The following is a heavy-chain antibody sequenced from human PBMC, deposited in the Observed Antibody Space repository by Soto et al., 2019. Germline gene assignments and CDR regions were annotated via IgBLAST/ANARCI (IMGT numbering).Heavy chain of an antibody. V-gene: IGHV1-18*04. D-gene: IGHD6-6*01. J-gene: IGHJ6*02. Sequence: QLHLVQSRAEVRKPGASVKVSCTASGYTFTSFGVSWVRQVPGQGLAWMGWISGYNGDTDYAQKFQGRVTMTTDRYTSTAYMEVRSLTSDDTAVYYCARDKPQQIVGYNYYYGMDVWGQGTTVTVSS. CDR3: ARDKPQQIVGYNYYYGMDV. CDR1: GYTFTSFG. CDR2: ISGYNGDT.